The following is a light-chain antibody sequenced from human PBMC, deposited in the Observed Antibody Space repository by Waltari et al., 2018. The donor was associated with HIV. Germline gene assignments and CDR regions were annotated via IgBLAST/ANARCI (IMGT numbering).Light chain of an antibody. CDR3: VLYMGSGIGV. V-gene: IGLV8-61*01. CDR1: SGSVSTSYY. CDR2: STN. J-gene: IGLJ3*02. Sequence: QTVVTQEPSFSVSPGGTVPLTCGLSSGSVSTSYYPSWYQQTPGQAPRTRIYSTNTRSSGVPDRFSGSSLGNKAALTITGAQADDESDYYCVLYMGSGIGVFGGGTKLTVL.